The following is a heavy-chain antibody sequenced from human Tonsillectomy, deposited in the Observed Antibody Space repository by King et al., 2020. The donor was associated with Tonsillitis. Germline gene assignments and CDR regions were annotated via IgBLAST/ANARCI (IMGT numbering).Heavy chain of an antibody. D-gene: IGHD1-26*01. CDR3: VKDLGGSGSS. V-gene: IGHV3-11*01. J-gene: IGHJ4*02. CDR1: GFTFSASY. CDR2: ISSSSDTI. Sequence: VQLVESGGGLVKPGESLRLSCAASGFTFSASYMSWIRQAPGKGLEWVSYISSSSDTIHYADSVRGRFTVYRDNMKDSVYLQMNGLRAEDAALYYCVKDLGGSGSSWGQGILVTVSS.